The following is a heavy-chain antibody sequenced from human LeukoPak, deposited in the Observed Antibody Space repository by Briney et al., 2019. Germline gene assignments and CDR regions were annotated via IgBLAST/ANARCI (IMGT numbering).Heavy chain of an antibody. D-gene: IGHD3-10*01. Sequence: PGGSLRLSCAASGFTFGLYSMTWVRQAPGKGLEWVSLIDSNSNFMNYADSVKGRFTISRDNSKNTLYLQMNSLRAEDTAVYYCARERYYGGLGYWGQGTLVTVSS. CDR3: ARERYYGGLGY. J-gene: IGHJ4*02. CDR1: GFTFGLYS. CDR2: IDSNSNFM. V-gene: IGHV3-21*04.